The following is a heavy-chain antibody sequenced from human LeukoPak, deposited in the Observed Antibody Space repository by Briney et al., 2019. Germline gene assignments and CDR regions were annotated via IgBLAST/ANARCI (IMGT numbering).Heavy chain of an antibody. V-gene: IGHV1-69*05. D-gene: IGHD3-16*01. CDR3: ARGEGTLPWPHFDY. CDR1: GGTFSSYA. J-gene: IGHJ4*02. Sequence: SVKVSCKASGGTFSSYAISWVRQAPGQGLEWMGRIIPIFGTANYAQKFRGRVTITTDESTSTAYMELSSLRSEDTAVYYCARGEGTLPWPHFDYWGQGTLVTVSS. CDR2: IIPIFGTA.